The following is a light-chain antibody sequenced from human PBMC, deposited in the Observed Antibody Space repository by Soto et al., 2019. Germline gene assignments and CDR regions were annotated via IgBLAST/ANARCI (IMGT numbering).Light chain of an antibody. J-gene: IGKJ1*01. CDR3: QQYDTSPLT. V-gene: IGKV3-20*01. CDR2: GAS. CDR1: QSVSSNY. Sequence: EVMLTQSPGTLSLSPGERATLSCRASQSVSSNYLAWYQQKSGQAPRLLIYGASNRATGIPDSFSGSGSGTDYTLTIRRLEPEDFAVYYCQQYDTSPLTFGQGTKVVFK.